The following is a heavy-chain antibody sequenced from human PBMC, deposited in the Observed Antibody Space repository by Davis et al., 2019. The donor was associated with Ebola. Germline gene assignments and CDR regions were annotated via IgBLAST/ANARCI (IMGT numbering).Heavy chain of an antibody. CDR1: GGSLSGYY. Sequence: MPSETLSPTCAVYGGSLSGYYRGWNRQPPGKGLEWIGEINHSGRTNYNPTLKSRATISVDTSKNQVSLKLISVNAADTAVYYCARVNVNYVGHYRVTVDYWGQGTLVTVSS. D-gene: IGHD3-16*01. CDR2: INHSGRT. J-gene: IGHJ4*02. V-gene: IGHV4-34*01. CDR3: ARVNVNYVGHYRVTVDY.